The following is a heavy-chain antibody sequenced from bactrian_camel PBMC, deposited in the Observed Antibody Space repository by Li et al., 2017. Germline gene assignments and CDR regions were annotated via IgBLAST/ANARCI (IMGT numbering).Heavy chain of an antibody. V-gene: IGHV3S53*01. Sequence: HVQLVESGGGSVQAGGSLRLSCVLSGYIHRRVCMSWFRQPPGQEREGVASFGDDASTRYADSVKGRFTISKDKVKNTLYLQMDSLKPEDTAMYYCAARVSRCSVDTLRRAPYGNWGQGTQVTVS. J-gene: IGHJ4*01. CDR3: AARVSRCSVDTLRRAPYGN. CDR1: GYIHRRVC. D-gene: IGHD3*01. CDR2: FGDDAST.